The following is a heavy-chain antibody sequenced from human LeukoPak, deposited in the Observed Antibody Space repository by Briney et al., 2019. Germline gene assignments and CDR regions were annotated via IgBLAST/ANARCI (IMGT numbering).Heavy chain of an antibody. CDR1: GFTFSSYW. Sequence: PGGSLRLSCAASGFTFSSYWMHWVRQAPGKGLVWVAHISTDGSGTTYADSVKGRFTISRDNAKNTVYLQMNSLRAKDTAVYYCTRTRCSSTSYCFDYWGQGTLVTVSS. D-gene: IGHD2-2*01. CDR3: TRTRCSSTSYCFDY. J-gene: IGHJ4*02. CDR2: ISTDGSGT. V-gene: IGHV3-74*01.